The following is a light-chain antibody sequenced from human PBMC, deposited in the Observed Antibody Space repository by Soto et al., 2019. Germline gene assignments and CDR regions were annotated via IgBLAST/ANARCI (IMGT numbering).Light chain of an antibody. V-gene: IGLV1-40*01. CDR2: ANS. J-gene: IGLJ2*01. CDR3: QSYDRSLRGVV. CDR1: SSNIGAGFD. Sequence: QAVVTQPPSVSGAPGQRVTISCTGSSSNIGAGFDVYWYQQLPGTAPKLLIYANSNRPSGVPDRFSGSKSDTSASLVITGLQAEDEADYYCQSYDRSLRGVVFGGGTKLTVL.